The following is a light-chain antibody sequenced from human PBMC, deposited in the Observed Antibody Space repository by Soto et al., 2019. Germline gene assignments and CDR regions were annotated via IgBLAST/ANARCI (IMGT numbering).Light chain of an antibody. Sequence: DILLTQSPSTLPASVGDRVTISCLASQSINKWLAWYQHKPGKAPNLLIYEVSTLHSGVPSRFSGSGSGTEFTLTISSLRPDDFETYYCQHYSGDRATFGQGTTVDIK. CDR1: QSINKW. J-gene: IGKJ1*01. CDR3: QHYSGDRAT. CDR2: EVS. V-gene: IGKV1-5*03.